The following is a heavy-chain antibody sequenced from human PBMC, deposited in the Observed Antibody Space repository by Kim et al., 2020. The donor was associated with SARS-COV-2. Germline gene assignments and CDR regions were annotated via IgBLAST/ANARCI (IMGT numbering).Heavy chain of an antibody. CDR3: ATGLTPGQN. J-gene: IGHJ4*02. V-gene: IGHV3-74*01. D-gene: IGHD2-15*01. CDR2: ST. Sequence: STSYAHSVKCRFTISRDDAKNTLYLQMNSLRAEDTAVYYWATGLTPGQNWGPGTLVTVSS.